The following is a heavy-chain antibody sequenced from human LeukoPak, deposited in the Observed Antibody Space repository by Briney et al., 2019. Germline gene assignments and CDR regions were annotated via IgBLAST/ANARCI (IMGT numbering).Heavy chain of an antibody. CDR1: GDSVSSNSVT. J-gene: IGHJ5*02. Sequence: SQTLSLTCAISGDSVSSNSVTWNWISQSPSRGPEWLGRTYYRSTWYNDYAVSVRGRITVNPDTSKNQFSLHLNSVTPEDTAVYYCARRLTQYDCFDPWGQGILVTVSS. CDR2: TYYRSTWYN. V-gene: IGHV6-1*01. CDR3: ARRLTQYDCFDP. D-gene: IGHD2-2*01.